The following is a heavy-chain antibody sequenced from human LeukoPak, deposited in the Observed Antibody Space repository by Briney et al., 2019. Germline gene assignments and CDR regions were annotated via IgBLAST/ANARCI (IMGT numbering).Heavy chain of an antibody. J-gene: IGHJ5*02. D-gene: IGHD2-21*02. CDR3: AREVEVVTVNWFDP. Sequence: ASVKVSCKASGYTFTGYYMHCVRQAPGQGLEWMGWINPNSGGTNYAQKFQGRVTMTRDTSISTAYMELSRLRSDDTAVYYCAREVEVVTVNWFDPWGQGTLVTVSS. CDR2: INPNSGGT. V-gene: IGHV1-2*02. CDR1: GYTFTGYY.